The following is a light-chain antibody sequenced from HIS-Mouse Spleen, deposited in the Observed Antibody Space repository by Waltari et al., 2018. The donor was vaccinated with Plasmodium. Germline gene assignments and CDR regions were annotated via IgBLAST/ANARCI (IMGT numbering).Light chain of an antibody. CDR3: QQYYSYLLT. J-gene: IGKJ4*01. CDR2: AAS. CDR1: QGISRY. Sequence: AIRMTQSPSSFSASTGDRVTITCRASQGISRYLAWYQQKPGKGPKLLIYAASTVQCGVPSRFIGSGSGTDFTLTISCLQSEDFATYYCQQYYSYLLTFDGGTKVEIK. V-gene: IGKV1-8*01.